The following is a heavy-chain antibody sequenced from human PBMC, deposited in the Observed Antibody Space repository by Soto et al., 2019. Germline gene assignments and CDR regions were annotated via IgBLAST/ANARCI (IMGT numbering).Heavy chain of an antibody. CDR1: GDSFSSNIAA. V-gene: IGHV6-1*01. D-gene: IGHD1-26*01. Sequence: PSQTLSLTCVISGDSFSSNIAAWSWIRQSPSRGLEWLGRTFYRSKWYNDYAVSVKGRITINPDTSKNLFSLQLNSVTPEDTAVYYCAKEGGNHYYYAMDVWGQGTTVTVSS. J-gene: IGHJ6*02. CDR3: AKEGGNHYYYAMDV. CDR2: TFYRSKWYN.